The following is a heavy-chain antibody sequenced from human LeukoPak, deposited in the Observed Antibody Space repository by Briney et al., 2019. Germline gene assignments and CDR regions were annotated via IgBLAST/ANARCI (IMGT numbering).Heavy chain of an antibody. J-gene: IGHJ4*02. CDR1: GFTFSSYG. V-gene: IGHV3-30*18. CDR3: AKRMWRQLFTFDY. D-gene: IGHD2-15*01. CDR2: ISYDGSNK. Sequence: GGSLRLSCAASGFTFSSYGMHWVRQAPGKGLEWVAVISYDGSNKYYADSVKGRFTISRDNSKNTLYLQMNSLRAEDTAVYYCAKRMWRQLFTFDYWGQGTLVTVSS.